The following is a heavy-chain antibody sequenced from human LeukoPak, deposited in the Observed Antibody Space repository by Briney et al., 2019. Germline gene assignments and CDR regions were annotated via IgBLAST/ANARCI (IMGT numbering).Heavy chain of an antibody. J-gene: IGHJ4*02. V-gene: IGHV4-34*01. CDR1: GGSFSGYY. Sequence: PSETLSLTCAVYGGSFSGYYWSWIRQPPGKGLEWIGEINHSGSTNYNPSLKSRVTISVDTSKNQFSLQLNSVTPEDTAVYYCSRVYEDGSGTNWGQGTLVTVSS. CDR2: INHSGST. D-gene: IGHD3-10*01. CDR3: SRVYEDGSGTN.